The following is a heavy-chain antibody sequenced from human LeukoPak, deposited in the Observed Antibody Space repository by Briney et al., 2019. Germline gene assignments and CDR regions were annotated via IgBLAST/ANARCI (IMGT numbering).Heavy chain of an antibody. D-gene: IGHD3-9*01. CDR1: GFTFSSYG. CDR3: AKCILTGYYKGYMDV. Sequence: GGSLRLSCAASGFTFSSYGMSWVRQAPGKGLEWVSGISGSGGSTYYADSVKGRFTISRDNSKNTLYLQMNSLRSEDTAVYYCAKCILTGYYKGYMDVWGKGTTVTISS. V-gene: IGHV3-23*01. CDR2: ISGSGGST. J-gene: IGHJ6*03.